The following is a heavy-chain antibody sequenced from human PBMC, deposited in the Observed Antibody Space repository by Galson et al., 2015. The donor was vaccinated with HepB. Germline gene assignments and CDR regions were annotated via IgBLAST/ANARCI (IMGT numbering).Heavy chain of an antibody. Sequence: SCKASGFNFTRYYIHWVRQAPGQGLEWMGVIKSSDAKTSYAEKLQGRVTMTRDTSASTVYMELTSLRSEDTAVYYCARDRSVAGDYWGQGTLVTVSS. D-gene: IGHD6-19*01. CDR3: ARDRSVAGDY. CDR2: IKSSDAKT. CDR1: GFNFTRYY. V-gene: IGHV1-46*01. J-gene: IGHJ4*02.